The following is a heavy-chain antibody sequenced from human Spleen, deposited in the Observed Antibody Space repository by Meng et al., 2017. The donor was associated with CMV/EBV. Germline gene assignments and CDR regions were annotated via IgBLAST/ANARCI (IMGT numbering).Heavy chain of an antibody. J-gene: IGHJ6*02. D-gene: IGHD6-19*01. CDR1: EYTFTGFY. CDR2: INPNSGAT. CDR3: ARESIAVAGTFYYYGMDV. V-gene: IGHV1-2*02. Sequence: ASVKVSCKASEYTFTGFYVHWIRQAPGQGLEWMGWINPNSGATKYAQKFQGRVTMTRDTSISTASMELSRLRSDDTAVYYCARESIAVAGTFYYYGMDVWGQGTTVTVSS.